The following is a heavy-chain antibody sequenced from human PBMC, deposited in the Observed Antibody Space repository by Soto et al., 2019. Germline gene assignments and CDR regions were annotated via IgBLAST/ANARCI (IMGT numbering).Heavy chain of an antibody. V-gene: IGHV1-69*06. J-gene: IGHJ5*02. Sequence: SVKGSCKTSGGTFSSSSISWVRQAPGQGLEWMGGIIPIFTTPNYAQKFQGRVTIIADKSTTTAYMELGSLRSDDTAVYYCARGGSSSSWFSFDPWGQGTLVTVSS. CDR2: IIPIFTTP. D-gene: IGHD6-13*01. CDR3: ARGGSSSSWFSFDP. CDR1: GGTFSSSS.